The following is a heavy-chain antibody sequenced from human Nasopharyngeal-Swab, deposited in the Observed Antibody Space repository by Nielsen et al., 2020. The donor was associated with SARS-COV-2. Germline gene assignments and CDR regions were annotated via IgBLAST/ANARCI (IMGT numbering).Heavy chain of an antibody. Sequence: GQAPGKGLEWIGEINHRGSTNYNPSLKSRVTISVDTSKNQFSLKLSSVTAADTAVYYCARDPGSGSFYFDYWGQGTLVTVSS. J-gene: IGHJ4*02. V-gene: IGHV4-34*01. CDR2: INHRGST. D-gene: IGHD3-22*01. CDR3: ARDPGSGSFYFDY.